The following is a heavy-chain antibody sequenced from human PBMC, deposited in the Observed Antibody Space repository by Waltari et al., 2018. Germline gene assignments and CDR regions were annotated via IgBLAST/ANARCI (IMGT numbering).Heavy chain of an antibody. V-gene: IGHV1-2*02. CDR3: ARDRGYCSGGSCYPARY. J-gene: IGHJ4*02. CDR2: INPNSGGT. D-gene: IGHD2-15*01. CDR1: GYTFTGYY. Sequence: QVQLVQSGAEVKKPGASVKVSCKASGYTFTGYYMHWVRPAPGQGLEWMGWINPNSGGTNYAQKFQGRVTMTRDTSISTAYMELSRLRSDDTAVYYCARDRGYCSGGSCYPARYWGQGTLVTVSS.